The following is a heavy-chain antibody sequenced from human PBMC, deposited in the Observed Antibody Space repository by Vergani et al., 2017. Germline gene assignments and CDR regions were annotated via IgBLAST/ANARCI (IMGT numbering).Heavy chain of an antibody. CDR3: GRDRSSWPLYHGMDV. D-gene: IGHD6-13*01. Sequence: QVRLQESGPGLVKPSETLSLTCSVSGGSMSGYYWSWIRQPPGKELEWIGYMYHSGSTNYNPSLETRVTISGDTSKNQFSLKLNSVTAADTAVYYCGRDRSSWPLYHGMDVWGQGTTVTVSS. J-gene: IGHJ6*02. CDR2: MYHSGST. V-gene: IGHV4-59*01. CDR1: GGSMSGYY.